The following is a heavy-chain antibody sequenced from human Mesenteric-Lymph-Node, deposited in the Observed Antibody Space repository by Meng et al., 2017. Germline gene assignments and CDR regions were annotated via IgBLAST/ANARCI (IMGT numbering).Heavy chain of an antibody. D-gene: IGHD6-19*01. Sequence: QLRQSGPGLWKPPRTLPSTCALSGDSFSSHSAAWNWIRQSPSRGLEWLGRTYYRSKWSSDYAVSVRSRITINADTSKNQFSLQLNSVTPEDTAVYYCARKAVAVGTFDYWGQGTLVTVSS. J-gene: IGHJ4*02. CDR1: GDSFSSHSAA. V-gene: IGHV6-1*01. CDR2: TYYRSKWSS. CDR3: ARKAVAVGTFDY.